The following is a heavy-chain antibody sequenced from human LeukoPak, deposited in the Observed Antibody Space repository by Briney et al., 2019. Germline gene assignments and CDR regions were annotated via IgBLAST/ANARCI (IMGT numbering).Heavy chain of an antibody. D-gene: IGHD6-13*01. Sequence: GGSLRLSCAASGFTFSSYSMNWVRQAPGKGLEWVSSISSSSSYINYADSVRGRFTISRDNAKNSLFLQMDSLRAEDTAVYYCAKYWQQLGTYDYWGHGTLVTVSS. V-gene: IGHV3-21*04. CDR2: ISSSSSYI. CDR3: AKYWQQLGTYDY. J-gene: IGHJ4*01. CDR1: GFTFSSYS.